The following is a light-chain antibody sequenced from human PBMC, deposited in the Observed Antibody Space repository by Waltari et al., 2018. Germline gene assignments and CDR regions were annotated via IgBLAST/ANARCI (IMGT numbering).Light chain of an antibody. CDR2: DAS. CDR1: QTISTY. CDR3: QQRTNWPRT. J-gene: IGKJ2*02. V-gene: IGKV3-11*01. Sequence: EIVLTQSPATLSLSPGEGATLSCRASQTISTYLAWYQQKAGQAPRLLIYDASKRATGIPARFSGSGSGTDFTLISSSLEPEDFALYYCQQRTNWPRTFGQGTKLEIK.